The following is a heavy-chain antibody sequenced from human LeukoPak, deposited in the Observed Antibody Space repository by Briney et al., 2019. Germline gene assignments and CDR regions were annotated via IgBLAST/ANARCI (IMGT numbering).Heavy chain of an antibody. J-gene: IGHJ4*02. D-gene: IGHD5-18*01. CDR3: ARDSELVDTAMVTYFDY. CDR2: ISSSSSYI. Sequence: GGSLRLSCAASGFTSSSYSMNWVRQAPGKGLEWVSSISSSSSYIYYADSVKGRFTISRDNAKNSLYLQMNSLRAEDTAVYYCARDSELVDTAMVTYFDYWGQGTLVTVSS. CDR1: GFTSSSYS. V-gene: IGHV3-21*01.